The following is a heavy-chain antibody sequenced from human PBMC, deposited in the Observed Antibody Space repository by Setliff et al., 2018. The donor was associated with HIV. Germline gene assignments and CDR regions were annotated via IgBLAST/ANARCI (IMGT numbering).Heavy chain of an antibody. CDR2: NRNKVNSYTT. CDR3: ARGPGSGDYSYYFDY. CDR1: GFTFSSYS. D-gene: IGHD4-17*01. Sequence: PGGSLRLSCAVSGFTFSSYSMNWVRQAPGKGLEWVARNRNKVNSYTTEYVASVKGRFTISRDDSENSLYLQMNSLKTEDTAVYYCARGPGSGDYSYYFDYWGQGTLVTVSS. V-gene: IGHV3-72*01. J-gene: IGHJ4*02.